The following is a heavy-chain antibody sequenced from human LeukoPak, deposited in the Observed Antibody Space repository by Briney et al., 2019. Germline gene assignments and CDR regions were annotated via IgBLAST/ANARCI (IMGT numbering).Heavy chain of an antibody. Sequence: PSETLSLTCTVSGDSISSSSYYWGWIRQPPGKGLEWIGSTYYSGSTYYNPSLKSRVTISVDTSKNQFSLKLSSVTAADTAVYYCARIPLRTGDFDYWGQGTLVTVSS. CDR2: TYYSGST. CDR1: GDSISSSSYY. CDR3: ARIPLRTGDFDY. J-gene: IGHJ4*02. D-gene: IGHD7-27*01. V-gene: IGHV4-39*01.